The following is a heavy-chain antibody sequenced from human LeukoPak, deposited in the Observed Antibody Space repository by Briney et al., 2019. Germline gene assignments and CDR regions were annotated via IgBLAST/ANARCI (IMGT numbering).Heavy chain of an antibody. J-gene: IGHJ4*02. CDR2: IYYSGST. V-gene: IGHV4-39*07. Sequence: DWIRQPPXKGLXXLGSIYYSGSTYYNPSLESRVTISVDTSKNQFSLTLISVTAADTAVYFCARAAPNYYDSSGSLRNPYFDYWGQGTLVTVSS. CDR3: ARAAPNYYDSSGSLRNPYFDY. D-gene: IGHD3-22*01.